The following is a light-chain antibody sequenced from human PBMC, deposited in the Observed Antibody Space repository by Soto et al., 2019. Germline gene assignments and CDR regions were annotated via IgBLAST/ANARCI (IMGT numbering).Light chain of an antibody. V-gene: IGLV7-43*01. J-gene: IGLJ2*01. CDR1: TGAVTSGYY. CDR3: LLFDGDGVL. Sequence: QAVVTQEPSLTVSPGGTVTLTCASSTGAVTSGYYPNWFQQKPGQPPTALIYSTTYQHSCTPARFSGALLGGKAALTLSGVEPEDEADYYCLLFDGDGVLFGGGTKVNVL. CDR2: STT.